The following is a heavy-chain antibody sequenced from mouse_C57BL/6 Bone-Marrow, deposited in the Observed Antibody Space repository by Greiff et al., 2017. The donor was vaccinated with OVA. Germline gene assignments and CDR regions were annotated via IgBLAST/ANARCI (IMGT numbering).Heavy chain of an antibody. CDR3: ARPITTGVATDWYFDV. CDR1: GFTFSDYG. D-gene: IGHD1-1*01. V-gene: IGHV5-17*01. J-gene: IGHJ1*03. CDR2: ISSGSSTI. Sequence: EVKVVESGGGLVKPGGSLTLSCAASGFTFSDYGMHWVRQAPEKGLEWVAYISSGSSTIYYADTVKGRFTLSRDNARTTQLPQMTSQMSDDTAISYDARPITTGVATDWYFDVWGTGTTVTVSS.